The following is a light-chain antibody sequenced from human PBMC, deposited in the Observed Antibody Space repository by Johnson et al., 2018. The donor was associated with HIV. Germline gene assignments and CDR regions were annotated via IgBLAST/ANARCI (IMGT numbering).Light chain of an antibody. J-gene: IGLJ1*01. CDR2: ENN. CDR3: GTWDTRLSTRGV. V-gene: IGLV1-51*02. Sequence: QSVLTQPPSVSAAPGQKVTISCSGSSSYIGNNYVSWYQQLPGTAPKLLIYENNKRPSGIPDRFSGSKSGTSATLAIAGLQTGDEADYYCGTWDTRLSTRGVIGTGTKVTVL. CDR1: SSYIGNNY.